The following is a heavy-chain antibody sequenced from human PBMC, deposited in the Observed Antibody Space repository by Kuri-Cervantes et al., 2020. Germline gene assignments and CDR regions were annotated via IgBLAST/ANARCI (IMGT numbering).Heavy chain of an antibody. CDR3: ATDIQPLRFLEWLSPQA. CDR1: GYTFTGYY. CDR2: INPNSGGT. V-gene: IGHV1-2*02. J-gene: IGHJ4*02. D-gene: IGHD3-3*01. Sequence: ASVKVSCKASGYTFTGYYMHWVRQAPGQGLEWMGWINPNSGGTNYAQKFQGRVTMTEDTSTDTAYMELSSLRSEDTTVYYCATDIQPLRFLEWLSPQAWGQGNLVTVSS.